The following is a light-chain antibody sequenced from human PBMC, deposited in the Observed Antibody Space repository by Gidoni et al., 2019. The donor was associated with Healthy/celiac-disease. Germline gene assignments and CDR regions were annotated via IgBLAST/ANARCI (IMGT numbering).Light chain of an antibody. CDR3: QQYGSLALT. Sequence: DIVLTQSPGTLSLSPGERATLSCRASQSVSSSYLAWYQQKPGQAPRLLIYGASSRATGIPDRFSGSGSGTDFTLSISRLDPEDFAVYYCQQYGSLALTFGGXTKVEIK. J-gene: IGKJ4*01. V-gene: IGKV3-20*01. CDR1: QSVSSSY. CDR2: GAS.